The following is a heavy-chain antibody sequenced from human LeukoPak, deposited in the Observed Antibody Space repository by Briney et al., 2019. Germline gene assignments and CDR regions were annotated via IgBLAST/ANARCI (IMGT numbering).Heavy chain of an antibody. CDR2: ISAYNGNT. D-gene: IGHD2-8*01. J-gene: IGHJ3*02. CDR3: ARGDAFSMRDAFDI. V-gene: IGHV1-18*01. Sequence: GSSVKVSCKASGGTFSSYAISWVRQAPGQGLEWMGWISAYNGNTNYAQKLQGRVTMTTDTSTSTAYMELRSLRSDDTAVYYCARGDAFSMRDAFDIWGQGTMVTVSS. CDR1: GGTFSSYA.